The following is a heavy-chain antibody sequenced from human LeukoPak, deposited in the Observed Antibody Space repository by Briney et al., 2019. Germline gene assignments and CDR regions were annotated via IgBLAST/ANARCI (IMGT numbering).Heavy chain of an antibody. CDR2: ISDSDSDT. V-gene: IGHV3-23*01. Sequence: PGGSLRLSCEASGFTFTNFAMGWVRQTPGKGLEWVSAISDSDSDTYYAVSVKGRFTISRDNSKNTLYLQMNSLRAEDTAVYYCAKGLYYYDSSGYYRFDYWGQGTLVTVSS. D-gene: IGHD3-22*01. CDR3: AKGLYYYDSSGYYRFDY. J-gene: IGHJ4*02. CDR1: GFTFTNFA.